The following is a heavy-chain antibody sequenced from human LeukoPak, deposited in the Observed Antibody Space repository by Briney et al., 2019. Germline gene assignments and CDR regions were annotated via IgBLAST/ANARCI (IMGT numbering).Heavy chain of an antibody. D-gene: IGHD3-3*01. V-gene: IGHV4-59*11. CDR2: IHYSGNT. Sequence: SETLSLTCTVSGGSIGSHLWNWIRQPPGKGLEWVGYIHYSGNTNYNPSLQSRLTISVDTSKNQLSLRLRSVIAADTAIYYCARDYDFSGGHYYYGLDVWGQGTTVTVSS. CDR3: ARDYDFSGGHYYYGLDV. J-gene: IGHJ6*02. CDR1: GGSIGSHL.